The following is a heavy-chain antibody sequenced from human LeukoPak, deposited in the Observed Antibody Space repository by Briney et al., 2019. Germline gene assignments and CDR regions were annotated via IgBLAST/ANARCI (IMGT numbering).Heavy chain of an antibody. CDR3: ARESGSSGWTHIDY. V-gene: IGHV3-7*01. J-gene: IGHJ4*02. CDR2: IKQDGSEK. Sequence: GGSLRLSCAASGFTFSSYWMSWVRQAPGKGLEWVAYIKQDGSEKYYVDSVKGRFTISRDNAKNSLYLQMNSLRAEDTAVYYCARESGSSGWTHIDYWGQGTLVTVSS. CDR1: GFTFSSYW. D-gene: IGHD6-19*01.